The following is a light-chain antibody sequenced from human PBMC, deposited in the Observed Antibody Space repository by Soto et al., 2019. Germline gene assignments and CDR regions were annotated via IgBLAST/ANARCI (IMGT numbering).Light chain of an antibody. CDR3: QQTYSTPVT. CDR2: AAS. CDR1: QSITTH. J-gene: IGKJ4*01. Sequence: IQLTQSPSFRSPSIGESVTITCRASQSITTHLNWYQQKPGKAPNLLICAASSLHSGVPSRFSGSGSGTDFTLTISSLQPEDVATYYCQQTYSTPVTFGGGTKVDVK. V-gene: IGKV1-39*01.